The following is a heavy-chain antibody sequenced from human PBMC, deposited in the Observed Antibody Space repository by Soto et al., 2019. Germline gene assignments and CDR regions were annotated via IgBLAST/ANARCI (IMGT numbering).Heavy chain of an antibody. CDR3: ASRHSSPYFDY. J-gene: IGHJ4*02. D-gene: IGHD6-13*01. CDR2: IYYSGST. V-gene: IGHV4-31*03. CDR1: GGSISSGGYY. Sequence: SETLSLTCTASGGSISSGGYYWSWIRQHPGKGLEWIGYIYYSGSTYYNPSLKSRVTISVDTSKNQFSLKLTSVTAADTAVYYCASRHSSPYFDYWGQGTLVTVSS.